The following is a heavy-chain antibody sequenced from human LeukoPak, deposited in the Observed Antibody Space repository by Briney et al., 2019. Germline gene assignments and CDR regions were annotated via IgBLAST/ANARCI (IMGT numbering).Heavy chain of an antibody. D-gene: IGHD2-2*01. Sequence: GGSLRLSCAASGFTFSNYAMSWVRQAPGKGLEWVSAISGSGGSTYYVDSVKGRFTISRDDSKNTLYLQMNSLRAEDTAVHYSAKARIVVVPAGILSYYYYGMDVWGQGTTVTVSS. J-gene: IGHJ6*02. V-gene: IGHV3-23*01. CDR1: GFTFSNYA. CDR3: AKARIVVVPAGILSYYYYGMDV. CDR2: ISGSGGST.